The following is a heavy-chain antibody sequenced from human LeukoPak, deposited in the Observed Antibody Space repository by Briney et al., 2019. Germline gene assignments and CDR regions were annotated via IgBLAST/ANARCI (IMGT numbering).Heavy chain of an antibody. D-gene: IGHD5-12*01. J-gene: IGHJ3*02. Sequence: PGGSLRLSCAASGFTFSSYAMSWVRQAPGKGLEWVSAISGSGGSTYYADSVKGRSTISRDNSKNTLYLQMNRLIAEDTAVYYCAKWNSGYDAFDIWGQGTMVTVSS. CDR3: AKWNSGYDAFDI. CDR2: ISGSGGST. CDR1: GFTFSSYA. V-gene: IGHV3-23*01.